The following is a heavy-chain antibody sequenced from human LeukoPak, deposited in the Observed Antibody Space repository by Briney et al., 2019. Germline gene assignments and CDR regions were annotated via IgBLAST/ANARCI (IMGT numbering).Heavy chain of an antibody. D-gene: IGHD5-18*01. CDR1: GGTFSSYA. Sequence: SVKVSCKASGGTFSSYAISWVRQAPGQGLEWMGRIIPILGIASYAQKFQGRVTITADKSTSTAYMELSSLRSEDTAVYYCARKSTPPRGYSYGSNYYYYYGMDVWGQGTTVTVSS. CDR2: IIPILGIA. V-gene: IGHV1-69*04. CDR3: ARKSTPPRGYSYGSNYYYYYGMDV. J-gene: IGHJ6*02.